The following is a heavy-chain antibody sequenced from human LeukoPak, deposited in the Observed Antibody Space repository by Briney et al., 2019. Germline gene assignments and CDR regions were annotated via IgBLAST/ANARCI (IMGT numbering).Heavy chain of an antibody. CDR3: AKAADNGYYYYFDY. CDR2: ISGSGGST. J-gene: IGHJ4*02. CDR1: GFTFSSYA. Sequence: GGSLRLSCAASGFTFSSYAMSWVRRAPGKGLEWVSAISGSGGSTYYADSVKGRFTISRDNSKNTLYLQMNSLRADDTAVYYCAKAADNGYYYYFDYWGQGTLVTVSS. D-gene: IGHD3-22*01. V-gene: IGHV3-23*01.